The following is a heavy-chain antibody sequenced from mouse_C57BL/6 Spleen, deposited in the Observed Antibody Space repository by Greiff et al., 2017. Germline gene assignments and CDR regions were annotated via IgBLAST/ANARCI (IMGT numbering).Heavy chain of an antibody. J-gene: IGHJ1*03. CDR2: IYPGDGAT. Sequence: QVQLQQSGAELVKPGASVKISCKASGYVFSSYWMNWVKQRPGKGLELIGQIYPGDGATNYNGKFKGKATLTADKSSSTAYMQLSSLTSEDSAVYFCARNGDYYGSSPWCFDVWGTVTTVTV. V-gene: IGHV1-80*01. D-gene: IGHD1-1*01. CDR3: ARNGDYYGSSPWCFDV. CDR1: GYVFSSYW.